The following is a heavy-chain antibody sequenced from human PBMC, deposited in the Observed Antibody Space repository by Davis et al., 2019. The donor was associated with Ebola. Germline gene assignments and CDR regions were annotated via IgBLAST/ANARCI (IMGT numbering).Heavy chain of an antibody. Sequence: GGSLRPSCAVLGTIFPSYYIHWVRQPTGKGLEWDSTINTAGDKSLQQSVKGRFTISRAIAKNSLYLQMNSLRAGDTAVYYCARARPREMVYAIRTYNYYSMDVWGKGTTVTVSS. CDR1: GTIFPSYY. V-gene: IGHV3-13*04. D-gene: IGHD2-8*01. J-gene: IGHJ6*04. CDR3: ARARPREMVYAIRTYNYYSMDV. CDR2: INTAGDK.